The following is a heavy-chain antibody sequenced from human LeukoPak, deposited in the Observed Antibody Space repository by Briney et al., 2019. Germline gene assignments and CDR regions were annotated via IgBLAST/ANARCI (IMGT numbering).Heavy chain of an antibody. J-gene: IGHJ4*02. V-gene: IGHV3-11*04. Sequence: GGSLRLSYAASGFTFSDYYMSWIRQAPGKGLEWVSYISSGASTIYYADSVKGRFTISRDNAKNSLYLQMNSLRAEDTAVYYCASSRDGYTPLDYWGQGTLVTVSS. CDR1: GFTFSDYY. D-gene: IGHD5-24*01. CDR2: ISSGASTI. CDR3: ASSRDGYTPLDY.